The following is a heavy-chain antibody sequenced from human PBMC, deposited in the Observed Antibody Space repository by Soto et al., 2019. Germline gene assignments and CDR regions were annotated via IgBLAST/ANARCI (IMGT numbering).Heavy chain of an antibody. CDR1: GGSISSSSYY. Sequence: SETLSLTCTVSGGSISSSSYYWGWIRQPPGKGLEWIGSISYGGSTYYNPSLKSRVTMSVDTSKNQFSLKLSSVTAADTAVYYCARLHGYCISTSCYGYYGMDVWGQGTTVTVSS. CDR2: ISYGGST. D-gene: IGHD2-2*01. J-gene: IGHJ6*02. CDR3: ARLHGYCISTSCYGYYGMDV. V-gene: IGHV4-39*01.